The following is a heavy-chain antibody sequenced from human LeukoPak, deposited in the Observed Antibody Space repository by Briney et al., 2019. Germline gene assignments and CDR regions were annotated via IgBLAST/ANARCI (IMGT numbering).Heavy chain of an antibody. D-gene: IGHD2/OR15-2a*01. CDR3: GRNALVRFLPYYYQDG. J-gene: IGHJ6*03. V-gene: IGHV4-59*11. CDR1: GGSISSHY. Sequence: SETLSLTCTVSGGSISSHYWTWIRQSPVKGLEWIGDISNSGSTSYNPSLKSRVTISIDTSKNQFSLKLSSVTAADTAVYYCGRNALVRFLPYYYQDGWGKRATVTGSS. CDR2: ISNSGST.